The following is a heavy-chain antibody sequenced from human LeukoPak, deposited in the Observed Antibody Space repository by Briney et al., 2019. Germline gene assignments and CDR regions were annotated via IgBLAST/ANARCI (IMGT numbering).Heavy chain of an antibody. D-gene: IGHD3-10*01. J-gene: IGHJ4*02. CDR3: AKGIYGSGSYVFDY. CDR2: ISGSGGST. Sequence: GGSLRLSCAASGFTFSSYAMSWVRQAPGKGLEWVSAISGSGGSTFYADSVKGRFTISRDNSKNTLYLQMSSLRAEDTAVYYCAKGIYGSGSYVFDYWGQGTLVTVSS. CDR1: GFTFSSYA. V-gene: IGHV3-23*01.